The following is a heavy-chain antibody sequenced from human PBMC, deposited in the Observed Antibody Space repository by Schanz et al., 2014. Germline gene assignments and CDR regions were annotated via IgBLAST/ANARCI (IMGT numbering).Heavy chain of an antibody. CDR1: GFTFGSYG. D-gene: IGHD3-22*01. J-gene: IGHJ4*02. CDR2: ISGGGGTR. V-gene: IGHV3-23*01. CDR3: AKDPSHGDYDYYFDY. Sequence: EVQLLESGGGLVQPGGSLRLSCAASGFTFGSYGMSWVRQGPGKGLEWVSGISGGGGTRNYADSVKGRFTVFRDNSKRTLYLEINDPRAEDTAVYYCAKDPSHGDYDYYFDYWGQGTLVTVSS.